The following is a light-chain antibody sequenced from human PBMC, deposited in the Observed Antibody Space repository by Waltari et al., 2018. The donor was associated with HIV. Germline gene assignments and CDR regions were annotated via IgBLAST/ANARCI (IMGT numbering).Light chain of an antibody. J-gene: IGLJ1*01. CDR1: RSDIACYTF. CDR3: SSYTSSSTLFV. CDR2: DVS. Sequence: QSALTQPTSVSGSPGPSITITCPGARSDIACYTFVYWYQQHPGKAPKLMIYDVSNRPSGVSNRFSGSKSGNTASLTISGLQAEDEADYYCSSYTSSSTLFVFGTGTKVTVL. V-gene: IGLV2-14*01.